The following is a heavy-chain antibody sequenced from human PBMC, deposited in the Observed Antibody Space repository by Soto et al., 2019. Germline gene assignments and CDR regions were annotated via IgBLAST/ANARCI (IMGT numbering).Heavy chain of an antibody. Sequence: GGSLRLSCAASGFTFSSYGMHWVRQAPGKGLEWVAVISYDGSNKYYADSVKGRFTISRDNSKNTLYLQMNSLRAEDTAVYYCAKEAEDYDFWSGYFSYFDYWGQGTLVTVSS. CDR2: ISYDGSNK. J-gene: IGHJ4*02. CDR3: AKEAEDYDFWSGYFSYFDY. D-gene: IGHD3-3*01. CDR1: GFTFSSYG. V-gene: IGHV3-30*18.